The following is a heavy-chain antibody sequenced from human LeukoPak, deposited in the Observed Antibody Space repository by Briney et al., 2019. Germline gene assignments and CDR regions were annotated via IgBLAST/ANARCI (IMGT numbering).Heavy chain of an antibody. Sequence: SETLSLTCAVYGGSFSGYYWSWIRQPPGKGLEWIGYIYYSGSTNYNPSLKSRVTISVDTSKNQFSLKLSSVTAADTAVYYCARFSFSSSGFDYWGQGTLVTVSS. J-gene: IGHJ4*02. CDR2: IYYSGST. CDR3: ARFSFSSSGFDY. CDR1: GGSFSGYY. V-gene: IGHV4-59*01. D-gene: IGHD6-13*01.